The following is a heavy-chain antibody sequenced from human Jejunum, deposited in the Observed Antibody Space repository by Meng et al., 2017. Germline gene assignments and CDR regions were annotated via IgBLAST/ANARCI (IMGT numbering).Heavy chain of an antibody. J-gene: IGHJ1*01. CDR3: TTVGEAQY. CDR1: GLTFNNAW. D-gene: IGHD3-10*01. V-gene: IGHV3-15*01. CDR2: IKSKTDGETT. Sequence: EVQLVESGGCLVKPGGSLRLSCAASGLTFNNAWMGWVRQAPGKGLEWVGRIKSKTDGETTDYAAPVKGRFTISRDDSQNTLYLQMNTLKTEDTAVYYCTTVGEAQYWGQGTLVTVSS.